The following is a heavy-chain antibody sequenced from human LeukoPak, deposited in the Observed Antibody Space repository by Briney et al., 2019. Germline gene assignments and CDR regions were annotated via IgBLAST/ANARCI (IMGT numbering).Heavy chain of an antibody. D-gene: IGHD3-16*01. CDR2: INPNGGDT. CDR1: GYTFTGYY. CDR3: ARDDSVGGGFPIDY. V-gene: IGHV1-2*02. J-gene: IGHJ4*02. Sequence: ASVKVSCKASGYTFTGYYIHWVRQAPGQGLGWMGWINPNGGDTKDAQKFQGRVTMTRDTSISTAYMELSSLRSDDTAVYYCARDDSVGGGFPIDYWGQGTLVTVSS.